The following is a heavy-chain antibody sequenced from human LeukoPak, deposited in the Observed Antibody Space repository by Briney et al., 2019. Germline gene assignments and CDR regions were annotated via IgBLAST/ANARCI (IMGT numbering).Heavy chain of an antibody. Sequence: GASVKVSCKASGYTFTGYYMHWVRQAPGQGLEWMGWINPNSGGTNYAQKFQGRVTMTRDTSISTAYMELSRLRSEDTAVYYCARDRTPGYSSGWYWSDYWGQGTLVTVSS. V-gene: IGHV1-2*02. CDR3: ARDRTPGYSSGWYWSDY. J-gene: IGHJ4*02. CDR2: INPNSGGT. D-gene: IGHD6-19*01. CDR1: GYTFTGYY.